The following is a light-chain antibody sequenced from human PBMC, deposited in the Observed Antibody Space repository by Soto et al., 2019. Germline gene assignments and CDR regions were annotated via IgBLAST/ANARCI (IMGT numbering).Light chain of an antibody. CDR2: DDN. J-gene: IGLJ3*02. CDR1: SSNIGGNS. CDR3: CAFTSSGTWV. V-gene: IGLV1-51*01. Sequence: QSVMTQPPSVSAAPGQKVTISCSGSSSNIGGNSVSWYQQLPGTAPKLLIYDDNKRPSGIPDRFSGSKSGNMASLTISGLQAEDEADYYCCAFTSSGTWVFGVGTQLTVL.